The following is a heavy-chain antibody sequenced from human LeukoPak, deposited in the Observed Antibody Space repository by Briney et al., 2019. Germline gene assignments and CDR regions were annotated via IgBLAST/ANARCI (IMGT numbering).Heavy chain of an antibody. CDR1: GFTFSNYG. J-gene: IGHJ3*01. CDR3: ARNARDSVFDL. V-gene: IGHV3-33*01. Sequence: GGSLRLSCAASGFTFSNYGMHWVRQAPGKGLEWVAVIWFDESYKYYADSVTGRFTISRDNSKNTLYLQMNSLRADDTAVYYCARNARDSVFDLWGQGTMVTVSS. CDR2: IWFDESYK.